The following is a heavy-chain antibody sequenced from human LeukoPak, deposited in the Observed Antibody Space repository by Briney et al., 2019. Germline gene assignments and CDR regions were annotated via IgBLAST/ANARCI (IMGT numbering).Heavy chain of an antibody. Sequence: GGSLRLSCAASGFTFSNYAMSWVRQTPGKGLEWVSTISGSGDSTYYADSVKGRFTISRDNSKNTLFLRMSSLRAEDTALYYCAKLYVVFDYWGQGTLVTVSS. D-gene: IGHD3-16*01. V-gene: IGHV3-23*01. CDR2: ISGSGDST. CDR3: AKLYVVFDY. CDR1: GFTFSNYA. J-gene: IGHJ4*02.